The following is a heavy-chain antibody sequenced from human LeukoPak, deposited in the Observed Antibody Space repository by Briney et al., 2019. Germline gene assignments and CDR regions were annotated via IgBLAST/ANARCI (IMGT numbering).Heavy chain of an antibody. CDR1: GGSISSYY. CDR3: ARISGWYSSYFDY. D-gene: IGHD6-19*01. V-gene: IGHV4-59*01. J-gene: IGHJ4*02. Sequence: KPSETLSLTCTVSGGSISSYYWSWIRQPPGKGLEWIGYIYYSGSTNYNPSLKSRVTISVDTSKNQFSLKLSPVTAADTAVYYCARISGWYSSYFDYWGQGTLVTVSS. CDR2: IYYSGST.